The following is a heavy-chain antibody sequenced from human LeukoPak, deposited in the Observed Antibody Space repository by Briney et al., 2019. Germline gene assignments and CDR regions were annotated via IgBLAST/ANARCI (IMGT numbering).Heavy chain of an antibody. Sequence: GGSLRLSCAASGFTFSSYAMSWVRQAPGKGLEWVSAISGSGGSTYYADSVKGRFTISRDNSKNTLYLQMNSLRAENTAVYYCAKGYSYGFMYNWFDPWGQGTLVTVSS. D-gene: IGHD5-18*01. CDR2: ISGSGGST. V-gene: IGHV3-23*01. CDR1: GFTFSSYA. J-gene: IGHJ5*02. CDR3: AKGYSYGFMYNWFDP.